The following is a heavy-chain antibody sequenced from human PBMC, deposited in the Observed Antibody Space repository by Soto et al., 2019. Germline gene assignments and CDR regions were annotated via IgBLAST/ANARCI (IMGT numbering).Heavy chain of an antibody. CDR2: ISYDGSNK. CDR1: GFTFSSYG. V-gene: IGHV3-30*03. CDR3: ASRRVPKIFDY. J-gene: IGHJ4*02. Sequence: LRLSCAASGFTFSSYGMHWVRQAPGKGLEWVAVISYDGSNKYYADSVKGRFTISRDNSKNTLYLQMNSLRAEDTAVYYYASRRVPKIFDYSGQGTLVTVSA.